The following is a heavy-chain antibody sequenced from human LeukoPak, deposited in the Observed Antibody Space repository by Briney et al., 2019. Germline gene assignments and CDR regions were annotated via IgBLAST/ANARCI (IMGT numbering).Heavy chain of an antibody. J-gene: IGHJ3*02. CDR3: ARHELARTAFDDAFDI. CDR2: IDPSDSYT. D-gene: IGHD3-9*01. Sequence: GEALKISCKGSGYSFTSYWISWVRQMPGKGLEWMGRIDPSDSYTNYSPSFQGHVTISADKSISTASLQWSSLKASDTAMYYCARHELARTAFDDAFDIWGQGTMVTVSS. V-gene: IGHV5-10-1*01. CDR1: GYSFTSYW.